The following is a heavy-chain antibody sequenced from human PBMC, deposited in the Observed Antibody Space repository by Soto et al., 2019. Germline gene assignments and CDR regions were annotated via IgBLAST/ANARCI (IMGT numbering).Heavy chain of an antibody. V-gene: IGHV1-18*01. CDR2: ISAYNGNT. Sequence: ASVKVSCKASGYTFTSYGISWVRQAPGQGLEWMGWISAYNGNTNYAQKLQGRVTMTTDTSTSTAYMELRSLRSDDTAVYYCAITFSRWFGELLPSSNWFDPWGQGTLVTVSS. CDR3: AITFSRWFGELLPSSNWFDP. J-gene: IGHJ5*02. D-gene: IGHD3-10*01. CDR1: GYTFTSYG.